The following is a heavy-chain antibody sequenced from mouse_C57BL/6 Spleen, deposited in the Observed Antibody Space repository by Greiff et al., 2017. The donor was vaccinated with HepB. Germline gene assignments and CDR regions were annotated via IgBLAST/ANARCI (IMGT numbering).Heavy chain of an antibody. CDR2: IYPGDGDT. J-gene: IGHJ4*01. V-gene: IGHV1-82*01. Sequence: QVQLQQSGPELVKPGASVKISCKASGYAFSSSWMNWVKQRPGKGLEWIGRIYPGDGDTNYNGKFKGKATLTADKSSSTAYMQLSSLTSEDSAVYVCARWAYGSAMDYWGQGTSVTVSS. CDR3: ARWAYGSAMDY. CDR1: GYAFSSSW. D-gene: IGHD1-1*01.